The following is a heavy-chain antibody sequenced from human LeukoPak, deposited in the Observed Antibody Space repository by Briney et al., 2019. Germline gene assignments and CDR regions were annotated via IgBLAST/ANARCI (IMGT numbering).Heavy chain of an antibody. D-gene: IGHD3-22*01. CDR2: ISYDGSNK. CDR1: GFTFSSHG. V-gene: IGHV3-30*18. CDR3: AKDVRRYYDSSGPLDY. Sequence: RAGGSLRLSCAASGFTFSSHGMHWVRQAPGKGLEWVAVISYDGSNKYYADSVKGRFTISRDNSKNTLYLQMNSLRAEDTAVYYCAKDVRRYYDSSGPLDYWGQGTLVTVSS. J-gene: IGHJ4*02.